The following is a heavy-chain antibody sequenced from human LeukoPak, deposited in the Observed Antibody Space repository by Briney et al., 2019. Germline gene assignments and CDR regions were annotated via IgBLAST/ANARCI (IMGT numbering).Heavy chain of an antibody. CDR3: ARDPYYDFWSGYYPSYYYYGMDV. J-gene: IGHJ6*02. Sequence: GGSLRLSCAASGFTFSSYWMSWVRQAPGKGLEWVASIKQDGSEKYYVDSVKGRFTISRDNAKNSLYLQMNSLRAEDTAVYYCARDPYYDFWSGYYPSYYYYGMDVWGQGTTVTVSS. V-gene: IGHV3-7*01. CDR2: IKQDGSEK. CDR1: GFTFSSYW. D-gene: IGHD3-3*01.